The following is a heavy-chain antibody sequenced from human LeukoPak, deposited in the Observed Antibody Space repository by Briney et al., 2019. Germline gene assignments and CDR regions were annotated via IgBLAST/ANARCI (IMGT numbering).Heavy chain of an antibody. Sequence: SVKVSCKASGGTFSSYAISWVRQAPGQGLEWMGGIIPIFGTANYAQKFQRRVTITADKSTSTAYMELSSLRSEDTAVYYCARGTRTASDYYYYMDVWGKGTTVTVSS. J-gene: IGHJ6*03. CDR3: ARGTRTASDYYYYMDV. CDR1: GGTFSSYA. V-gene: IGHV1-69*06. CDR2: IIPIFGTA. D-gene: IGHD1-14*01.